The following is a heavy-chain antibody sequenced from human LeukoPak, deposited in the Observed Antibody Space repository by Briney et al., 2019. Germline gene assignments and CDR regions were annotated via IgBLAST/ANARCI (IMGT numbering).Heavy chain of an antibody. CDR2: MSTSSTTI. CDR1: GFTFSDYY. J-gene: IGHJ4*02. CDR3: ARTDTGSYAY. V-gene: IGHV3-11*01. Sequence: GGSLRLSCVASGFTFSDYYMSWIRQAPGKGLEWVSYMSTSSTTIYYADSVKGRFTVSRDNAKNSPYLQMNSLRGEDTAMYYCARTDTGSYAYWGQGTLVTVSS. D-gene: IGHD3-16*01.